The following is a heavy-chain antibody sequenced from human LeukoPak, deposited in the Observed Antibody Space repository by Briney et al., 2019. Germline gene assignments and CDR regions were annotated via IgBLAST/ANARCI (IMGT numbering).Heavy chain of an antibody. CDR3: ARDIAYCRDGSCYYPPPL. Sequence: GGSLRLSCAASGFTFSSYAMSWVRQAPGKGLEWVANINQDGSEKYYVDSVKGRFTISRDNAKNTLYLQMNMLRAGDTAVYYCARDIAYCRDGSCYYPPPLWGQGTLVTVSS. CDR2: INQDGSEK. J-gene: IGHJ4*02. V-gene: IGHV3-7*01. D-gene: IGHD2-15*01. CDR1: GFTFSSYA.